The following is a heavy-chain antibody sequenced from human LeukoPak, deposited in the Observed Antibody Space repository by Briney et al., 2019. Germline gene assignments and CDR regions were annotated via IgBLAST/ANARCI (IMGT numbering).Heavy chain of an antibody. J-gene: IGHJ4*02. CDR3: ARGWLKLDY. V-gene: IGHV3-48*03. Sequence: GGSLRLSCSASGFTFSNYEMNWVRQAPGKGLEWVSYITDSGSTIYYADSVKGRFTISRDNAKNSLYLQMNSLRVEDTAVYYCARGWLKLDYWGQGTLVTVSS. CDR2: ITDSGSTI. CDR1: GFTFSNYE. D-gene: IGHD6-19*01.